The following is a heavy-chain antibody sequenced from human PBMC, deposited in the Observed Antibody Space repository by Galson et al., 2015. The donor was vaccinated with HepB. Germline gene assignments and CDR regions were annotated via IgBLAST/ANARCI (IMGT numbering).Heavy chain of an antibody. Sequence: SLRLSCAASRFTFSNAWMNWVRQAPGKGLEWVVRIRSKTDGGTTDYAAPVRGRFTISRDDSKNTVYLQMNSLKIEDTGVYYCTRVMSGSFDYRGQGTLVTVSP. V-gene: IGHV3-15*01. CDR2: IRSKTDGGTT. CDR1: RFTFSNAW. J-gene: IGHJ4*02. D-gene: IGHD5-12*01. CDR3: TRVMSGSFDY.